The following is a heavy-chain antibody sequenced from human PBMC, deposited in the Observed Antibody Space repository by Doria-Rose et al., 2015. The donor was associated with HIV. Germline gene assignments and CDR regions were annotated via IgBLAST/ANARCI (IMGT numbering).Heavy chain of an antibody. CDR1: GVSLSSPGMG. Sequence: QVTLKESGPVLVKPTETLTLTCTVSGVSLSSPGMGVSWIRQPPGKAPEWLANIFSDDARSYKTSLKSRLTISRVTSISQVVLTMTDMDPVDTATYYCARIKSSGWYHKYYFDFWGQGTLVIVSA. V-gene: IGHV2-26*01. CDR2: IFSDDAR. J-gene: IGHJ4*02. D-gene: IGHD6-13*01. CDR3: ARIKSSGWYHKYYFDF.